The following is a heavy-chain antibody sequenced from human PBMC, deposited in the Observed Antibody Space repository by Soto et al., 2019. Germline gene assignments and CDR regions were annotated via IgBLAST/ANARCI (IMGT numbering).Heavy chain of an antibody. V-gene: IGHV1-3*01. CDR2: INAGNGNT. J-gene: IGHJ6*03. Sequence: ASVKVSCKASGYTFTSYAMHWVRQAPGQRLEWMGWINAGNGNTKYSQKFQGRVTITRDTSASTAYMELSSLRSEDTAVYYCASYGDCSRFYYYDYMDVWGKGTTVTVSS. D-gene: IGHD4-17*01. CDR1: GYTFTSYA. CDR3: ASYGDCSRFYYYDYMDV.